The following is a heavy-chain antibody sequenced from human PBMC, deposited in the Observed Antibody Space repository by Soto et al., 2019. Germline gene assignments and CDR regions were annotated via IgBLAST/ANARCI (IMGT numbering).Heavy chain of an antibody. CDR3: ARDGRKELWVEGLNAMDV. CDR2: ISGYNGQT. J-gene: IGHJ6*02. CDR1: GYTFTTYG. V-gene: IGHV1-18*01. D-gene: IGHD5-18*01. Sequence: QIQLVQSGPEVKKPGASVKVSCKASGYTFTTYGISWVRQAPGQGLEWMGWISGYNGQTNYAQKFWGRVTITTDTSTGTAYMEMRSLRSDDTATYYCARDGRKELWVEGLNAMDVWGQGTTVTVSS.